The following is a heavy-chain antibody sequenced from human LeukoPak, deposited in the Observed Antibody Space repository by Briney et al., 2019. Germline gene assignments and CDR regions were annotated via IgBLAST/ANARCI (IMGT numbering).Heavy chain of an antibody. CDR3: ARADSSSWYRGAFDI. CDR1: GFTFSTYW. D-gene: IGHD6-13*01. Sequence: PGGSVRLSCAASGFTFSTYWMLWARHAPGKGLVWVARIKGDGSSTIYADSVKGRFTISRDNSKNTLYLQTSSLRAEDTAVYYCARADSSSWYRGAFDIWGPGTMVTVSS. V-gene: IGHV3-74*01. J-gene: IGHJ3*02. CDR2: IKGDGSST.